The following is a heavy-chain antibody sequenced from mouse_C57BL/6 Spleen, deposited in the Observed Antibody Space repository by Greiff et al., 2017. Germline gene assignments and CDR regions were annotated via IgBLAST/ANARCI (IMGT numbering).Heavy chain of an antibody. Sequence: QVQLQQSGAELVKPGASVKISCKASGYAFSSYWMNWVKQRPGKGLEWIGQIYPGDGDTNYNGKFKGKATLTADKSSSTAYMQLSSLTSEDSAVYFCARGGNGENYFDCWGQGTTLTVSS. J-gene: IGHJ2*01. CDR3: ARGGNGENYFDC. CDR2: IYPGDGDT. CDR1: GYAFSSYW. V-gene: IGHV1-80*01.